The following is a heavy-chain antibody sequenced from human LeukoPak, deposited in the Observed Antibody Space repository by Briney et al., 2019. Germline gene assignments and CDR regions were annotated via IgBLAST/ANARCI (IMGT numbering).Heavy chain of an antibody. Sequence: SETLSLTCAVSGGSISSNSYYWGWIRQPPGKGLEWIGSIYYSGSTYYNPSLKSRVTISVDNSKNQLSLTLTSVTAADTAVYYCAREVGGDFDALDYWGQGTLVTVSS. J-gene: IGHJ4*02. V-gene: IGHV4-39*07. D-gene: IGHD4-17*01. CDR3: AREVGGDFDALDY. CDR2: IYYSGST. CDR1: GGSISSNSYY.